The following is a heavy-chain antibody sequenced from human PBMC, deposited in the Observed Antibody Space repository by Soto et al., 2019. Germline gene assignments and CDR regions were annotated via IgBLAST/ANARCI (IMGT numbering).Heavy chain of an antibody. CDR3: ARGPRGYVYYHGMDV. CDR2: IDTSGAT. Sequence: SETLSLTCTVSGGSISSYYCSWIRQSAGKGLEWIGRIDTSGATNYNPSLKSRVTMSVDASKNQFSLNLSSVTAADTAVYYCARGPRGYVYYHGMDVWGQGTTVTVSS. D-gene: IGHD3-10*01. CDR1: GGSISSYY. V-gene: IGHV4-4*07. J-gene: IGHJ6*02.